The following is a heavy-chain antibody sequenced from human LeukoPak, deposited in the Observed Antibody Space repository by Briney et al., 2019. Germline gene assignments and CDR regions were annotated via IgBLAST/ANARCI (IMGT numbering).Heavy chain of an antibody. V-gene: IGHV4-4*07. D-gene: IGHD3-22*01. CDR2: IYISGIT. Sequence: PSETLSLTCTGSGGSISSYYWSWIRQPAGKGLEWIGRIYISGITNYNPSLRSRVTMSVDTSKNQFSLKLSSVTAADTAVYYCARDLTYFDNSGPGYWGQGTLVTVSS. J-gene: IGHJ4*02. CDR3: ARDLTYFDNSGPGY. CDR1: GGSISSYY.